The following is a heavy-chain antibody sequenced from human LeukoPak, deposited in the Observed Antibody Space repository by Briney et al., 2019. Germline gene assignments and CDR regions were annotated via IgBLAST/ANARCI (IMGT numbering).Heavy chain of an antibody. V-gene: IGHV1-46*01. CDR3: ARVPPNFGVVPYFDY. CDR1: GYSFTSYY. D-gene: IGHD3-3*01. Sequence: ASVKVSCKASGYSFTSYYMHWVRQAPGQGLEWMGIINPSGGSTSYAQKFQGRVTMTRDTSTSKVYMELSSLRSEDTAVYYCARVPPNFGVVPYFDYWGQGTLATVSS. CDR2: INPSGGST. J-gene: IGHJ4*02.